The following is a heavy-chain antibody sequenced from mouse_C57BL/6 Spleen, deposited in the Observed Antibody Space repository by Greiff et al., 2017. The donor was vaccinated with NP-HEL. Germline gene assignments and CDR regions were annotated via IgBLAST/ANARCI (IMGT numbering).Heavy chain of an antibody. D-gene: IGHD1-1*01. V-gene: IGHV5-4*01. CDR2: ISDGGSYT. J-gene: IGHJ2*01. CDR3: ARDPLSTTVASYYFDY. Sequence: EVKLMESGGGLVKPGGSLKLSCAASGFTFSSYAMSWVRQTPEKRLEWVATISDGGSYTYYPDNVKGRFTISRDNAKNNLYLQMSHLKSEDRAMYYCARDPLSTTVASYYFDYWGQGTTLTVSS. CDR1: GFTFSSYA.